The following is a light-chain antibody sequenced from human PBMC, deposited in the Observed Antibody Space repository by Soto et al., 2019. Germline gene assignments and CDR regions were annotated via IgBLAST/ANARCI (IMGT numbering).Light chain of an antibody. Sequence: DIVLTQSPGTLSLSPGERATLSCRASQSVRSRYLAWYQQKAGQAPRLLIYGASRRATGIPDRFSGSGSGTDFTLTISRLEPYDFAVYYCQQYGISVTFGGGTKVEIK. CDR1: QSVRSRY. CDR2: GAS. V-gene: IGKV3-20*01. J-gene: IGKJ4*01. CDR3: QQYGISVT.